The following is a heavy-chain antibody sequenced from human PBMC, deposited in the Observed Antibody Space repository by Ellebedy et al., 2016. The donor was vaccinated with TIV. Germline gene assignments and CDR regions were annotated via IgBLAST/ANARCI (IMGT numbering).Heavy chain of an antibody. CDR3: ARDLLMNPPRSYYYDSSGELDY. J-gene: IGHJ4*02. Sequence: ASVKVSXKASGYTFTSYDINWVRQATGQGLEWMGWMNPNSGNTGYAQKFQGRVTMTRNTSISTAYMELSSLRSEDTAVYYCARDLLMNPPRSYYYDSSGELDYWGQGTLVTVSS. CDR2: MNPNSGNT. D-gene: IGHD3-22*01. V-gene: IGHV1-8*01. CDR1: GYTFTSYD.